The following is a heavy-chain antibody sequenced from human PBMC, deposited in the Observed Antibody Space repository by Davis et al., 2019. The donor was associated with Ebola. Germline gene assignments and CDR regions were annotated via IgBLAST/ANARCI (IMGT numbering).Heavy chain of an antibody. D-gene: IGHD2-21*01. CDR2: IIPIFGAA. Sequence: AASVKVSCKASGGTFSSYTISWVRQAPGQGLEWMGGIIPIFGAANYAQKFQGRVMITADESTSTAYMELSSLRSEDTAVYFCARGGVAYSDLDYWGQGTLVAVSS. CDR3: ARGGVAYSDLDY. CDR1: GGTFSSYT. J-gene: IGHJ4*02. V-gene: IGHV1-69*13.